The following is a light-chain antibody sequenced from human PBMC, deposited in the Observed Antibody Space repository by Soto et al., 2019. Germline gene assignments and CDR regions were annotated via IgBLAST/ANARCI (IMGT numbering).Light chain of an antibody. CDR1: QSIRSR. V-gene: IGKV1-5*03. Sequence: DIQMTQSPSTLSSSLGDRGTLTWRASQSIRSRLAWYQQKPGKAPKLLLYSASSLESGVPSRFSGSGSGTELTLTISSLQTDDFANYYCQQYNSYSSLTFGGGTKVDIK. CDR2: SAS. CDR3: QQYNSYSSLT. J-gene: IGKJ4*01.